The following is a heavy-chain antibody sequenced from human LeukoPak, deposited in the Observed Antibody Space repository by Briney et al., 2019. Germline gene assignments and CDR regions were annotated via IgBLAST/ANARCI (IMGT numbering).Heavy chain of an antibody. CDR2: INIDGSGT. CDR3: ARGTVVTKSAFDL. CDR1: GFTFSTYW. Sequence: GGSLRLSCAASGFTFSTYWMHWVRQVSGKGLVWVSRINIDGSGTIYADSVKGRFTISRDNAKNTLYLEMNSLRVEDTAVYYCARGTVVTKSAFDLWGQGTMVTVSS. J-gene: IGHJ3*01. D-gene: IGHD4-11*01. V-gene: IGHV3-74*01.